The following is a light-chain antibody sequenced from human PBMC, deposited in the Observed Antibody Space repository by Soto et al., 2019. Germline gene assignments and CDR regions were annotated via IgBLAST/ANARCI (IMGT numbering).Light chain of an antibody. CDR3: GSYTSRTTLVV. CDR1: SSDVGSYNL. J-gene: IGLJ1*01. Sequence: QSALTQTASVSGSPGQTITSACTGTSSDVGSYNLVSWYQQHPGKAPKLIIYEVTHRPSGVSNRFSGSKSGNTASLTISGLQADDEADYYCGSYTSRTTLVVFGTGTKVTVL. V-gene: IGLV2-14*02. CDR2: EVT.